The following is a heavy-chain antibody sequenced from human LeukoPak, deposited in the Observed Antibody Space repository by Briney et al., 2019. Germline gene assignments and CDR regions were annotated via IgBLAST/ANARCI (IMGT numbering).Heavy chain of an antibody. CDR1: GDSISSGTYY. Sequence: SETLSLTCTVSGDSISSGTYYWNWIRQPAGKRLEWIGRIYTSGNTYYNPSLKSRVTISVDTSKNQFSLNLTSVTAADTAVYYCATSRFSGGLGRFDPWGQGTLVTVSS. CDR3: ATSRFSGGLGRFDP. D-gene: IGHD3-10*01. CDR2: IYTSGNT. V-gene: IGHV4-61*02. J-gene: IGHJ5*02.